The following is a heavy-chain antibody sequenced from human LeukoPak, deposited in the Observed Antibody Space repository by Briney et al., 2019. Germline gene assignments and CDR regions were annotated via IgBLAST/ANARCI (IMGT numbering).Heavy chain of an antibody. CDR1: GYTFTGYY. D-gene: IGHD3-3*01. J-gene: IGHJ4*02. CDR3: ARANYDFWSGSQNYFDY. Sequence: ASVKVSCKASGYTFTGYYMHWVRQAPGQGLEWMGWINPNSGGTNYAQKFQGRVTITRDTSISTAYMELSRLRSDDTAVYYCARANYDFWSGSQNYFDYWGQGTLVTVSS. CDR2: INPNSGGT. V-gene: IGHV1-2*02.